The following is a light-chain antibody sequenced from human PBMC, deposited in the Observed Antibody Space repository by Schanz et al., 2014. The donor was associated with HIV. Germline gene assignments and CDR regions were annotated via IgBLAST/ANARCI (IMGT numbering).Light chain of an antibody. J-gene: IGKJ1*01. CDR3: QQYGSSPWT. CDR2: DAS. V-gene: IGKV3-20*01. Sequence: EIVLTQSPGTLSLSPGERGTLSCRASQSISSYLAWYQKKPGQAPRLLIYDASNRATGIPARFSGSGSGTDFTLTISRVEPEDYAVYYCQQYGSSPWTFGQGTRVDVK. CDR1: QSISSY.